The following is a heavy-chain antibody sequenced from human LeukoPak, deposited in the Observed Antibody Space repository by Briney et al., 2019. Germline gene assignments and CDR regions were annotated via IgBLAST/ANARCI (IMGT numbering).Heavy chain of an antibody. J-gene: IGHJ4*02. CDR3: ARVVSSSWYEYYFDY. CDR1: GFTFSDYY. CDR2: ISSSGSTI. V-gene: IGHV3-11*04. D-gene: IGHD6-13*01. Sequence: PGGSLRLSCAASGFTFSDYYMSWIRQAPGKGLEWVSYISSSGSTIYYADSVKGRFTISRDNAKNSLYLQMNSLRAEDTAVYYCARVVSSSWYEYYFDYWGQGTLVTVSS.